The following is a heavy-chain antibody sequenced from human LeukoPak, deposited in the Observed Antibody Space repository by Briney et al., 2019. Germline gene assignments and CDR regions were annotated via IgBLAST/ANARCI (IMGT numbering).Heavy chain of an antibody. CDR1: GFTVGSNY. D-gene: IGHD3-10*01. V-gene: IGHV3-53*01. Sequence: PGGSLRLSCAASGFTVGSNYMTWVRQAPGKGLEWVSVIYSDGSTSYTDSVKGRFTISRDNSKNTLYLQMNSLRDEDTAVYYCARGFGELFYWGQGTLVTVSS. CDR2: IYSDGST. J-gene: IGHJ4*02. CDR3: ARGFGELFY.